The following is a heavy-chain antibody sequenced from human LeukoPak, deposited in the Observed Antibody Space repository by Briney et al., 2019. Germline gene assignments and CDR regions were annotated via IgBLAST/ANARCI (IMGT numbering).Heavy chain of an antibody. J-gene: IGHJ4*02. CDR2: ISYDGSNK. V-gene: IGHV3-30-3*01. D-gene: IGHD2-2*01. CDR3: AGGQPGASFDY. Sequence: GRSLRLSCAASGFTFSSYAMHWVRQAPGKGLEWVAVISYDGSNKYYADSVKGRFTISRDNSKNTLYLQMNTLRVEDTAVYYCAGGQPGASFDYWGQGTLVTVSS. CDR1: GFTFSSYA.